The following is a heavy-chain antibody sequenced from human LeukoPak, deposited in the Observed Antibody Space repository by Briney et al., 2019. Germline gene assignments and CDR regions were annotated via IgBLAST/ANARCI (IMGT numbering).Heavy chain of an antibody. Sequence: SETLSLTCTVSGSYISSSSYSWGWIRQPPGKGLEWIGNIYYTGTTYSNPSLKSRVTISVDTSKNQFSLKLTSVTAADTAVYYCARDPGVGMVRGVTIPPNDAFDIWGQGTMVTVSS. V-gene: IGHV4-39*02. J-gene: IGHJ3*02. D-gene: IGHD3-10*01. CDR3: ARDPGVGMVRGVTIPPNDAFDI. CDR2: IYYTGTT. CDR1: GSYISSSSYS.